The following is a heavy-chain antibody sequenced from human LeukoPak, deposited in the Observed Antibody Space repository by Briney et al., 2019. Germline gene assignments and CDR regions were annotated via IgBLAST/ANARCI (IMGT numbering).Heavy chain of an antibody. CDR2: INTNTGNP. CDR1: GYTFTSYA. V-gene: IGHV7-4-1*02. Sequence: ASVKVSCKASGYTFTSYAMNWVRQAPGQGLEWMGWINTNTGNPTYAQGFTGRFVFSLDTSVSTAYLQISSLKAEDTAVYYCARDEVMATIISHFGYWGQGTLVTVSS. CDR3: ARDEVMATIISHFGY. J-gene: IGHJ4*02. D-gene: IGHD5-24*01.